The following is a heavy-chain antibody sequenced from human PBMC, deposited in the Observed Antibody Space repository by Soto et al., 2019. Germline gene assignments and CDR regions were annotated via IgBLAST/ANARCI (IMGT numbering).Heavy chain of an antibody. CDR3: VADPYYYDATDGDPHR. D-gene: IGHD1-26*01. J-gene: IGHJ1*01. CDR2: IYYSGSS. Sequence: PSETLSLTCTVSGVSISSGENYWNWIRQPPGKGLEWIGLIYYSGSSYYNPSLKSRLSISVASSTNQFSLKLRSVTAADTPMYYCVADPYYYDATDGDPHRWGQCTLVTVSS. CDR1: GVSISSGENY. V-gene: IGHV4-30-4*01.